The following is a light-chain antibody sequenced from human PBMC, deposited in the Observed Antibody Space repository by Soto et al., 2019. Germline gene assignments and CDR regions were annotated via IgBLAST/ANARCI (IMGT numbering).Light chain of an antibody. J-gene: IGLJ2*01. CDR3: QVWDSSSDHVV. V-gene: IGLV3-21*02. CDR2: DDS. CDR1: NIGTKS. Sequence: SSELTQPPSVSVAPGQTARITCGGNNIGTKSVHWYQQKPGQAPVLVVYDDSDRPSGIPERFSGSNFGNTATLTISRVEGGDEADYCCQVWDSSSDHVVFGGGTKLTVL.